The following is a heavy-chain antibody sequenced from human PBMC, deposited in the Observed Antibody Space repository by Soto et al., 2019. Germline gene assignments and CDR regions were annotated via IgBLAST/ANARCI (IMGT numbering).Heavy chain of an antibody. D-gene: IGHD3-22*01. CDR3: ARAMTYYYDSSGYWALDS. CDR2: GSSSSSFI. Sequence: EVQLVVSGGGLVKPGGSLRLSCVVSGFTLSRYSMNWVRQDPGKGLEWVSSGSSSSSFISYADSVKGRFTIARDNAKNSLYLQMSSLRAEDTAVYYCARAMTYYYDSSGYWALDSWGQGTLVTVSS. J-gene: IGHJ4*02. V-gene: IGHV3-21*01. CDR1: GFTLSRYS.